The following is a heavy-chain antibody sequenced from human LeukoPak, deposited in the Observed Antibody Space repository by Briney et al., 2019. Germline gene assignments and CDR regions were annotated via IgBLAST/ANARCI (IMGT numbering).Heavy chain of an antibody. V-gene: IGHV3-9*01. CDR2: ISWNSGSI. CDR3: AKSRYSSILYYFDY. Sequence: GGSLRLSCAASGFTFGDYAMHWVRQAPGKGLEWVSGISWNSGSIGYADSVKGRFTISRDNAKNSLYLQMNSLRAEDTALYYCAKSRYSSILYYFDYWGQGTLVTVSS. J-gene: IGHJ4*02. CDR1: GFTFGDYA. D-gene: IGHD6-13*01.